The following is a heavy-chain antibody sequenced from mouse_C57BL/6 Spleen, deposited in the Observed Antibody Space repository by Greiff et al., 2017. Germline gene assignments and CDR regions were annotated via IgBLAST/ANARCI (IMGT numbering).Heavy chain of an antibody. J-gene: IGHJ4*01. D-gene: IGHD2-4*01. V-gene: IGHV1-74*01. CDR1: GYTFTSYW. Sequence: QVQLQQPGAELVKPGASVKVSCKASGYTFTSYWMHWVKQRPGQGLEWIGRIHPSDSDTNYNQKFKGKATLTVDKSSSTAYMQLSSLTSEDSAVYYCAQSTMITTLYYYAMDYWGQGTSVTVSS. CDR3: AQSTMITTLYYYAMDY. CDR2: IHPSDSDT.